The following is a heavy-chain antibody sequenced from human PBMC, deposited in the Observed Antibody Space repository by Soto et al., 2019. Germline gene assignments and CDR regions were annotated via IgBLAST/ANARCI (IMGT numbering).Heavy chain of an antibody. J-gene: IGHJ5*02. Sequence: PSETLSLTCTVSGGSISSSDYYWGWIRQPPGKGLERIGSIYYSGSTYYKPSLKSRVTISVDTSKNQFSLKLSSVTAADTAVYYCARVGRGVVTNWFDPWGQGTLVTVSS. D-gene: IGHD2-2*01. V-gene: IGHV4-39*07. CDR1: GGSISSSDYY. CDR2: IYYSGST. CDR3: ARVGRGVVTNWFDP.